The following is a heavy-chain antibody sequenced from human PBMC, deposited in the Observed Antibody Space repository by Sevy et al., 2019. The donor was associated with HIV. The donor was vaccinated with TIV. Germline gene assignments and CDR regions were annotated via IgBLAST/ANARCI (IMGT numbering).Heavy chain of an antibody. V-gene: IGHV3-33*06. CDR2: IWYDGSNK. CDR3: AKEGDGYNFGGGYYFDY. J-gene: IGHJ4*02. D-gene: IGHD3-16*01. CDR1: GFTFSSYG. Sequence: GGSLRLSCAASGFTFSSYGMHWVRQAPGKGVEWVAVIWYDGSNKYYADSVKGRFTISRDNSKNTLYLQMNSLRAEDTAVYYCAKEGDGYNFGGGYYFDYWGQGTLVTVSS.